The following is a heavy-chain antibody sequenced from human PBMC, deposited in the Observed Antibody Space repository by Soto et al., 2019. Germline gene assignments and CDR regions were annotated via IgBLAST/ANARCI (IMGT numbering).Heavy chain of an antibody. V-gene: IGHV4-34*01. CDR1: GGSFSGYY. Sequence: SETLSPTCAVYGGSFSGYYWSWIRQPPGKGLEWIGEINHSGSTNYNPSLKSRVTISVDTSKNQFSLKLSSVTAADTAVYYCARAIVVVPAVRYYYYYMDVWGKGTTVTVSS. CDR2: INHSGST. CDR3: ARAIVVVPAVRYYYYYMDV. J-gene: IGHJ6*03. D-gene: IGHD2-2*01.